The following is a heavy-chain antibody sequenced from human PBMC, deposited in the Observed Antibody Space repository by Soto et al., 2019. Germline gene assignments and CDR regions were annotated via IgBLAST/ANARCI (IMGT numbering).Heavy chain of an antibody. CDR1: GGSFSGYY. D-gene: IGHD3-9*01. J-gene: IGHJ4*02. V-gene: IGHV4-34*01. Sequence: SETLSLTCAVYGGSFSGYYWSWIRQPPGKGLEWIGEINHSGSTNYNPSLKSRVTISVDTSKNQFSLKLSSVTAADTAVYYCARPAYDILTGYYSNSNDYWGQGTLVTVSS. CDR2: INHSGST. CDR3: ARPAYDILTGYYSNSNDY.